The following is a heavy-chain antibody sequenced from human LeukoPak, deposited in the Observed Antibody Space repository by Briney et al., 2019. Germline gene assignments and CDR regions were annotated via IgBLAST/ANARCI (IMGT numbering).Heavy chain of an antibody. D-gene: IGHD2-15*01. CDR2: INPNSGGT. V-gene: IGHV1-2*02. CDR3: ARYSLTIEYDAFDI. J-gene: IGHJ3*02. CDR1: GYTFTGYY. Sequence: ASVKVSCKASGYTFTGYYMHWVRQAPGQGLEWMGWINPNSGGTNYAQKFQGRVTMTRDTSISTAYMELSRLRSDDTAVYYCARYSLTIEYDAFDIWGQGTMVTVSS.